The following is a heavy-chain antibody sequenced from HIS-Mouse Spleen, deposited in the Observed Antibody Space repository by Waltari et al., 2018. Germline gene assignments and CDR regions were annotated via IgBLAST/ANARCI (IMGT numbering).Heavy chain of an antibody. CDR2: IYYSGST. J-gene: IGHJ2*01. Sequence: QLQLQESGPGLVKPSETLSLTCTVSGGSISSRRSYWVWIRQPPGKGLEWIGSIYYSGSTYYNPSLKSRVTISVDTSKNQFSLKLSSVTAADTAVYYCAREIPYSSSWYDWYFDLWGRGTLVTVSS. CDR1: GGSISSRRSY. V-gene: IGHV4-39*07. CDR3: AREIPYSSSWYDWYFDL. D-gene: IGHD6-13*01.